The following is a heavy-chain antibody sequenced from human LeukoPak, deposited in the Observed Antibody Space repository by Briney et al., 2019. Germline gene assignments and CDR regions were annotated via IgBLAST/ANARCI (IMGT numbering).Heavy chain of an antibody. CDR2: IRSTGITM. V-gene: IGHV3-48*03. J-gene: IGHJ4*02. Sequence: GGSLRLSCAASGFTFSTFEINWVRQAPGKGLEWVSYIRSTGITMYYADSVKGRFTISRDNSKNLLFLQMNSLRAEDTAVYYCARGHSSFGFDYWGQGTLVTVPS. D-gene: IGHD6-13*01. CDR1: GFTFSTFE. CDR3: ARGHSSFGFDY.